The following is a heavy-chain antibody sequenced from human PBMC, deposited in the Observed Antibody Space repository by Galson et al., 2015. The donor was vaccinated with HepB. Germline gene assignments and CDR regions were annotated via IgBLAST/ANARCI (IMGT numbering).Heavy chain of an antibody. D-gene: IGHD2-15*01. V-gene: IGHV1-69*13. CDR3: ARVGGKLGYCSGGSCSNWFDP. Sequence: SVKVSCKASGGTFSSYAINWVRQAPGQGLEWMGGIIPTYGTTKYAQKLQGRVTITADESTNTAYMELSSLRSEDTAVYYCARVGGKLGYCSGGSCSNWFDPWGQGTLVTVSS. J-gene: IGHJ5*02. CDR2: IIPTYGTT. CDR1: GGTFSSYA.